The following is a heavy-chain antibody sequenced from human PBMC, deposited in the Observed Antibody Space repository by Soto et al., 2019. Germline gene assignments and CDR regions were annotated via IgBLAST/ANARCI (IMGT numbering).Heavy chain of an antibody. CDR1: GFTFSHYS. V-gene: IGHV3-48*01. CDR2: ISSSGSTI. D-gene: IGHD3-10*01. Sequence: EVQLVESGGGLVQPGGSLRLSCAASGFTFSHYSMNWVRQAPGKGLEWVSYISSSGSTIYYADSVKGRFTISRDNAKDSLYLQMSSLRAEDTAVYYCARPPYGSGSYYPASWGQGTPVTVSS. CDR3: ARPPYGSGSYYPAS. J-gene: IGHJ4*02.